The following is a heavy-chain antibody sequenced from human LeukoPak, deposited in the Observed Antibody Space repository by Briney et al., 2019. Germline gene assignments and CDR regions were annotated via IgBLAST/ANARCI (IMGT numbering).Heavy chain of an antibody. CDR2: INPNSGGT. Sequence: ASLKVSCKASGYTFTGYYMHWVRQAPGQGLEWMGWINPNSGGTNYAQKIQGRVTMPRDTSISTAYMELSSLRSDDTAVYYCARDSPEYYDILTGYYNKPYYFDYWGQGTLVTVSS. D-gene: IGHD3-9*01. J-gene: IGHJ4*02. CDR3: ARDSPEYYDILTGYYNKPYYFDY. CDR1: GYTFTGYY. V-gene: IGHV1-2*02.